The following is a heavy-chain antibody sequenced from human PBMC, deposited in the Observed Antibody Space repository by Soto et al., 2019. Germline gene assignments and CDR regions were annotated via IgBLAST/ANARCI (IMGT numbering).Heavy chain of an antibody. CDR1: GFTFSSYA. J-gene: IGHJ4*02. CDR2: ISYDGSNK. D-gene: IGHD7-27*01. CDR3: ARDLTGHPGHY. Sequence: QVQLVESGGGVVQPGRSLRLSCAASGFTFSSYAMHWVRQAPGKGLEWVAVISYDGSNKYYADSVKGRFTISRDNSKNTLYLQMNSLRAEDTAVYYCARDLTGHPGHYWGQGTLVTVSS. V-gene: IGHV3-30-3*01.